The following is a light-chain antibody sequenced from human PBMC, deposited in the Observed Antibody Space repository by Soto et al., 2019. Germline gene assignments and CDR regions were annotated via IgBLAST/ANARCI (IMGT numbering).Light chain of an antibody. Sequence: QSALTQPPSASGSPGQSVTISCIGTSSDVGGYNYVSWYQQHPGKAPKLMIYEVSKRPSWVPDRCSGSKSGNTASLTVSGLQAEDEADYYCSSYAASNNLGVFGGGTKLTVL. J-gene: IGLJ2*01. CDR3: SSYAASNNLGV. CDR2: EVS. V-gene: IGLV2-8*01. CDR1: SSDVGGYNY.